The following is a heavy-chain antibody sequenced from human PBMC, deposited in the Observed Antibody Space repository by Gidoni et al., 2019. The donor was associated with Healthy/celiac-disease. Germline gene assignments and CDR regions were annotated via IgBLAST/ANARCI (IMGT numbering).Heavy chain of an antibody. CDR3: ARGEGSSSVPFDY. V-gene: IGHV3-48*03. CDR2: ISSSGSTI. D-gene: IGHD6-6*01. Sequence: EVQLVESGGGLVQPGGSLRLSCAASGFTFSSYEMNWVRQAPGKGLEWVSYISSSGSTIYYAASVKGRFTISRDNAKNSLYLQMNSLRAEDTAVYYCARGEGSSSVPFDYWGQGTLVTVSS. CDR1: GFTFSSYE. J-gene: IGHJ4*02.